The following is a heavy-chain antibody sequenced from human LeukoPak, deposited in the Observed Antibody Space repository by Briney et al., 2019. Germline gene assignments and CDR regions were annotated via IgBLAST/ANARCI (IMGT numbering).Heavy chain of an antibody. CDR1: GGTFSSYA. D-gene: IGHD3-3*01. CDR3: ARDHDFWSGYYTGVFDY. Sequence: GSSVKVSCKASGGTFSSYAISWVRQAPGQGLEWMGRIIPIFGTANYAQKFQGRVTITTDESTSTAYMELSSLRSEDTAVYYCARDHDFWSGYYTGVFDYWGQGTLVTVSS. CDR2: IIPIFGTA. J-gene: IGHJ4*02. V-gene: IGHV1-69*05.